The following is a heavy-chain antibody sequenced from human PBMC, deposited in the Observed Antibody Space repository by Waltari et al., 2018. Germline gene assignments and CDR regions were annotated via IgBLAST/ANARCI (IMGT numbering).Heavy chain of an antibody. CDR1: GGTFSSYT. Sequence: QVQLVQSGAEVKKPGSSVKVSCKASGGTFSSYTLSWVRQAPGQGLEWMGRIIPILGIANYAQKFQGRVTITADKSTSTAYMELSSLRSEDTAVYYCAREITHYYGMDVWGQGTTVTVSS. V-gene: IGHV1-69*08. J-gene: IGHJ6*02. CDR3: AREITHYYGMDV. CDR2: IIPILGIA.